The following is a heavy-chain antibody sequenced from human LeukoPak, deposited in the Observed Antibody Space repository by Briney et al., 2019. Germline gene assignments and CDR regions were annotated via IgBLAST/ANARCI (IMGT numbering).Heavy chain of an antibody. J-gene: IGHJ4*02. V-gene: IGHV3-33*01. CDR2: IWHDGSNK. CDR1: GFTFSSYG. CDR3: AGDRNSDWYSPLDY. Sequence: SGGSLRLSCAASGFTFSSYGMHWVRQAPGKGLEWVAVIWHDGSNKYYADSVKGRFTISRDNSRNTVYMQMDSLRAEDTAIYYCAGDRNSDWYSPLDYWGQGSQVTVSP. D-gene: IGHD6-19*01.